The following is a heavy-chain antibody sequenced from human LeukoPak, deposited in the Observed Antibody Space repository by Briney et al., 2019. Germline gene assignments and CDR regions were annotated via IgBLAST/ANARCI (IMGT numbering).Heavy chain of an antibody. Sequence: PGRSLRLSCTASGFTFCDYGMTWVRQAPGKGLEWVGFIRSKAYGGTTEYAASVKGRFTISRDDSKSIAYLQMNSLKIEDTAVYYCSREGYSGSVTHKGNDFWGQGTLVTVSS. J-gene: IGHJ4*02. CDR1: GFTFCDYG. V-gene: IGHV3-49*04. CDR2: IRSKAYGGTT. D-gene: IGHD3-10*01. CDR3: SREGYSGSVTHKGNDF.